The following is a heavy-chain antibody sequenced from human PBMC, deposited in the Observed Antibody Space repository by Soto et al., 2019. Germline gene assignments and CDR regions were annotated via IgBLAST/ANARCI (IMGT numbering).Heavy chain of an antibody. CDR2: MKPSTGDS. J-gene: IGHJ5*02. Sequence: QVQLVQSGAEVKKPGASVKVSCKASGYTFITNDINWVRQASGQGLEWMGWMKPSTGDSGSHPDFQGRITMTRDTATSTAYMELSSLKFEDAAVYYCARGGPAAGFDLWGQGSLVTVSS. D-gene: IGHD6-13*01. V-gene: IGHV1-8*01. CDR1: GYTFITND. CDR3: ARGGPAAGFDL.